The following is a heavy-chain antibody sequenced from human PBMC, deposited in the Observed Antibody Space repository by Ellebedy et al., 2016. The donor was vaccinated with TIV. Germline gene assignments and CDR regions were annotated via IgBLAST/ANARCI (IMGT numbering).Heavy chain of an antibody. CDR2: IYWDNDD. CDR1: GFSLTATGEG. CDR3: VQIMITYGGVTRTDAFDV. V-gene: IGHV2-5*04. J-gene: IGHJ3*01. Sequence: SGPTLVXPTETLTLTCTFSGFSLTATGEGVGWVRQPPGKALDWLAIIYWDNDDRYSSSMRSRLRITKDTSRREVVLTMTNMDPVDTGTYYCVQIMITYGGVTRTDAFDVWGQGISVTVSS. D-gene: IGHD3-16*01.